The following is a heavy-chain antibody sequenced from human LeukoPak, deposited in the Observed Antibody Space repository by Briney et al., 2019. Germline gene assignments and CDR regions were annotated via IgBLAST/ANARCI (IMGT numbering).Heavy chain of an antibody. Sequence: VASVKVSCKASGGTFSSYAISWVRQAPGQGLEWMGRIIPIFGTANYAQKFQGRVTITTDESTSTAYVELSSLRSEDTAVYYCAMEYYYDSSGYPMYDYWGQGTLVTVSS. D-gene: IGHD3-22*01. CDR2: IIPIFGTA. CDR1: GGTFSSYA. J-gene: IGHJ4*02. CDR3: AMEYYYDSSGYPMYDY. V-gene: IGHV1-69*05.